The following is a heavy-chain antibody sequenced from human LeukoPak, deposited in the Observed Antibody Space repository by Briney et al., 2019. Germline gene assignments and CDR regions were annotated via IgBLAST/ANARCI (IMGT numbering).Heavy chain of an antibody. Sequence: GGSLRLSCVASGFTFNSYWMSWVRQAPEKGLEWLANIRQDGSDKQYVDSVKGRFTISRDNAKNSLYLQMNSLSAEDTAVYYCARHSKGSPIDDWGQGTLVTVSS. CDR2: IRQDGSDK. CDR1: GFTFNSYW. V-gene: IGHV3-7*01. D-gene: IGHD2-15*01. J-gene: IGHJ4*02. CDR3: ARHSKGSPIDD.